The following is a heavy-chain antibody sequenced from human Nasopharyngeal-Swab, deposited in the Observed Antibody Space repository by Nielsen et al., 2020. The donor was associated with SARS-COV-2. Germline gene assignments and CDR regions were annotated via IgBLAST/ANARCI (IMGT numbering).Heavy chain of an antibody. V-gene: IGHV1-69*04. CDR1: GYTFTSYY. D-gene: IGHD3-22*01. CDR3: ARGDSSWPYYFDY. Sequence: SVKVSCKASGYTFTSYYMHWVRQAPGQGLEWMGRIIPILGIANYAQKFQGRVTITADKSTSTAYMELSSLRSEDTAVYYCARGDSSWPYYFDYWGQGTLVTVSS. J-gene: IGHJ4*02. CDR2: IIPILGIA.